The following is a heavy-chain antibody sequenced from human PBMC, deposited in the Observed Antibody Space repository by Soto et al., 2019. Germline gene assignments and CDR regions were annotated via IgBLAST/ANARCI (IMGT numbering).Heavy chain of an antibody. CDR3: ARRLAATFDY. CDR2: IYYSGST. Sequence: SETLSLTCTVSGGSISSSSYYGGWIRQPPGKGLEWVGSIYYSGSTYYNPSLKSRVTISVDTSKNQFSLKLSSVTAADTAVYYCARRLAATFDYWGQGTLVTVSS. CDR1: GGSISSSSYY. D-gene: IGHD6-13*01. V-gene: IGHV4-39*01. J-gene: IGHJ4*02.